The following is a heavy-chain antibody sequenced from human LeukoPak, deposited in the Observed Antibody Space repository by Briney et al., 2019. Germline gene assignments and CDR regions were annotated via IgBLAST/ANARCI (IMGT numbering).Heavy chain of an antibody. CDR3: ARQIAARPYYYYYYMGV. CDR1: GGSISSSSYY. D-gene: IGHD6-6*01. Sequence: PSGTLSLTCTVSGGSISSSSYYWGWIRQPPGKELESFGSIYYSGSTYYNPSLKSRATISVDTYNNQFSLQLSSVTAADTAVYYCARQIAARPYYYYYYMGVWGKGTTVTVSS. J-gene: IGHJ6*03. V-gene: IGHV4-39*01. CDR2: IYYSGST.